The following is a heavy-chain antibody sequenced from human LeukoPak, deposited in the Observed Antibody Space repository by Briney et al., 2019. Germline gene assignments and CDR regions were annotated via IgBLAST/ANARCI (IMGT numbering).Heavy chain of an antibody. D-gene: IGHD6-13*01. V-gene: IGHV3-23*01. CDR3: AKDKAPLYSSTWYDAFDI. J-gene: IGHJ3*02. CDR2: ISGSGGIT. CDR1: GFTFSSYA. Sequence: PGGSLRLSCAASGFTFSSYAMSWVRQAPGKGLEWVSVISGSGGITYYADSVKGRFTISRDYSKNTLYMQINSLRAEDTAVYYCAKDKAPLYSSTWYDAFDIWGQGTMVTVSS.